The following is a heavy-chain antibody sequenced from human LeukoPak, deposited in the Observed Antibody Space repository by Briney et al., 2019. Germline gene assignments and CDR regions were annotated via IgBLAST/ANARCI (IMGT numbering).Heavy chain of an antibody. D-gene: IGHD5-12*01. J-gene: IGHJ3*02. CDR2: INWNGGST. CDR3: ARDSVATAVPDAFDI. CDR1: GFTFDDYG. V-gene: IGHV3-20*04. Sequence: GGSLRLSCAASGFTFDDYGMSWVRQAPGKGLEWVSGINWNGGSTGYADSVKGRFTISRDNAKNSLYLQMNSLRAEDTAVYYCARDSVATAVPDAFDIWGQGTMVTVSS.